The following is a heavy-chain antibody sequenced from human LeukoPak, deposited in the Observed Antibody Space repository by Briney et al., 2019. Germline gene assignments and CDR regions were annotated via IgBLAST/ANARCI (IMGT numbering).Heavy chain of an antibody. CDR2: ISGNGGST. D-gene: IGHD3-9*01. CDR3: VKDRSDILTGPGSN. Sequence: PGGSLGLSCSASGFTFSSYAMHWVRQAPGKGLEYVSAISGNGGSTYYADSVKGRFTISRDNSKNTLYLQMSSLRAEDTAVYYCVKDRSDILTGPGSNWGQGTLVPVSS. V-gene: IGHV3-64D*06. J-gene: IGHJ4*02. CDR1: GFTFSSYA.